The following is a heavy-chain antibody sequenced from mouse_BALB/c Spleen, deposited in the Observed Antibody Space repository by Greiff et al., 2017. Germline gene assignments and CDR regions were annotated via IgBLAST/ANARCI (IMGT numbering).Heavy chain of an antibody. CDR1: GFTFSDYY. CDR3: ARAHIYYDYPWFAY. V-gene: IGHV5-4*02. Sequence: EVKLVESGGGLVKPGGSLKLSCAASGFTFSDYYMYWVRQTPEKRLEWVATISDGGSYTYYPDSVKGRFTISRDNAKNNLYLQMSSLKSEDTAMYYCARAHIYYDYPWFAYWGQGTLVTVSA. CDR2: ISDGGSYT. J-gene: IGHJ3*01. D-gene: IGHD2-4*01.